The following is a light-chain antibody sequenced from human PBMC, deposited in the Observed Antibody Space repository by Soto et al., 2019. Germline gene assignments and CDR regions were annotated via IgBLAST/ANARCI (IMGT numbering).Light chain of an antibody. Sequence: QSVLTQPPSASGSPGQSVTISCTGTSSDVGGYNYVSWYQQHPGKAPKIMIYEVSKRPSGVPDRFSGYRSGNTASLTVSGLQAEDEADYYCSSYAGSKIRVVFGGGTKLTVL. J-gene: IGLJ2*01. CDR2: EVS. V-gene: IGLV2-8*01. CDR3: SSYAGSKIRVV. CDR1: SSDVGGYNY.